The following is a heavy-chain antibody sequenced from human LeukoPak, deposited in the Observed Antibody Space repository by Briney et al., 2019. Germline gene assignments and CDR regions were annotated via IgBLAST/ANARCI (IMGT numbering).Heavy chain of an antibody. CDR2: ISSSSNYI. Sequence: GGSLRLSCAASGFTFSSYSMNWVRQAAGKGLEWVSSISSSSNYIYYADSVRGRFTISRDNAKNSLYLQMNSLRAEDTAVYYCARAAAGRFDYWGQGTLVTVST. J-gene: IGHJ4*02. D-gene: IGHD6-13*01. CDR3: ARAAAGRFDY. CDR1: GFTFSSYS. V-gene: IGHV3-21*01.